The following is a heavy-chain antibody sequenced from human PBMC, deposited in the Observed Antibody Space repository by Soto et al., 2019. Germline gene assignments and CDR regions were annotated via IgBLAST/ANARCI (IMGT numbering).Heavy chain of an antibody. CDR1: GFTVTRNY. CDR3: ATGGSKRVRGAIVEVFHLEF. J-gene: IGHJ4*02. D-gene: IGHD3-10*01. Sequence: QLVESGGGLIQPGGSLRLSCAASGFTVTRNYMTWVRLTPGKGLECVSTIHTGGKTYYTDSVKGRITVSRDESKNTLHLQMNTLRVEDTAVYYCATGGSKRVRGAIVEVFHLEFWGRGTVVTVSS. CDR2: IHTGGKT. V-gene: IGHV3-53*02.